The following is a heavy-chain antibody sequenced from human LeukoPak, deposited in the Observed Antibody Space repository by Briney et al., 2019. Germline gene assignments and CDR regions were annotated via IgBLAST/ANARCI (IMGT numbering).Heavy chain of an antibody. CDR3: AREAAAGFDAFDI. CDR2: IYYSGST. CDR1: GGSISSGDYY. Sequence: SETLSLTCTVSGGSISSGDYYWTWIRQPPGKGLEWIGYIYYSGSTNYNPSLKSRVTISVDTSKNQFSLKLSSVTAADTAVYYCAREAAAGFDAFDIWGQGTMVTVSS. V-gene: IGHV4-61*08. D-gene: IGHD6-13*01. J-gene: IGHJ3*02.